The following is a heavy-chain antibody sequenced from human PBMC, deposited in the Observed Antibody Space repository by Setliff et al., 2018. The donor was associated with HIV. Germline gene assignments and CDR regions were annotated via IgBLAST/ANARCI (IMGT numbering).Heavy chain of an antibody. J-gene: IGHJ5*02. D-gene: IGHD3-22*01. CDR2: MYASGGT. CDR3: ARGQKAAYYYDSSGVRGFDP. V-gene: IGHV4-61*02. CDR1: GGSVSSGSYY. Sequence: KTSETLSLTCTVSGGSVSSGSYYWSWIRQPAGKGLEWIGRMYASGGTNYNPSLQSRVTMSLDTSKNQFSLKLSSVTAADTAVYYCARGQKAAYYYDSSGVRGFDPWGQGTLVTVSS.